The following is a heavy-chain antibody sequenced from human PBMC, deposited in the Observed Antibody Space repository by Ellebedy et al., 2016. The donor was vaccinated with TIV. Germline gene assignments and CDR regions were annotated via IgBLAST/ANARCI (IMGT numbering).Heavy chain of an antibody. CDR3: ERGGEY. CDR2: IVVGSGNT. CDR1: GFTFTSSA. J-gene: IGHJ4*02. V-gene: IGHV1-58*01. Sequence: AASVKVSCKASGFTFTSSAVQWVRQARGQRLEWIGWIVVGSGNTNYAQKFQGRVTMTRDTSTNTVYMELSSLRFEDTAVYYCERGGEYWGQGTLVTVSS. D-gene: IGHD5-24*01.